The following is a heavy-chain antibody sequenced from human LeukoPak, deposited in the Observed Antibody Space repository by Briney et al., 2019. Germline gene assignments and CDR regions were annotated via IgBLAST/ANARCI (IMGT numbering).Heavy chain of an antibody. J-gene: IGHJ4*02. CDR2: IYTSGST. D-gene: IGHD4-17*01. Sequence: SETLSLTCTVSGGSISSGSYYWSWIRQPAGKGLEWIGRIYTSGSTNYNPSLKSRVTMSVDTSKNQFSLKLSSVTAADTAVYYCASGGDYRGFDYWGQGTLVTVSS. CDR3: ASGGDYRGFDY. V-gene: IGHV4-61*02. CDR1: GGSISSGSYY.